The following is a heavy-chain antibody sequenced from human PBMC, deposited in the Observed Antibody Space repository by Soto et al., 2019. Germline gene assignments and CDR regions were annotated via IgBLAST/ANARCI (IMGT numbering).Heavy chain of an antibody. CDR1: GGTFSSYA. J-gene: IGHJ6*02. CDR2: IIPIFGTA. Sequence: QVQLVQSGAEVKKPGSSVKVSCKASGGTFSSYAISWVRQAPGQGLEWMGGIIPIFGTANYAQKFQGRVTITADQSASTAYMELSSLRPADTAVYDCAGAPVETYQGDVWSQGSTVTVSS. CDR3: AGAPVETYQGDV. V-gene: IGHV1-69*01. D-gene: IGHD2-2*01.